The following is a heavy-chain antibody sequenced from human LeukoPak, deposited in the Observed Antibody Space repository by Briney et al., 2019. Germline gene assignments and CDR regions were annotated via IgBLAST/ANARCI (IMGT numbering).Heavy chain of an antibody. J-gene: IGHJ4*02. Sequence: GGSLRLSCAASGFTFSDYYMSWIRQAPGKGLEWVSYISSSSSYTNYADSVKGRFTISRDNAKNSLYLQMNSLRPEDTAVYYCARLGVRGVKGGVFGYWGQGTLVTVSS. CDR3: ARLGVRGVKGGVFGY. CDR2: ISSSSSYT. D-gene: IGHD3-10*01. CDR1: GFTFSDYY. V-gene: IGHV3-11*03.